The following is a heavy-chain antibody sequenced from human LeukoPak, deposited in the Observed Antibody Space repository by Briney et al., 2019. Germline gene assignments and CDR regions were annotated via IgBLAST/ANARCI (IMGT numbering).Heavy chain of an antibody. CDR2: INHSGST. CDR3: ASSKWELPFD. Sequence: PSETLSLTCAVYGGSFSGYYWSWIRQPPGKGLEWIGEINHSGSTNYNPSLKSRVTISVDTSKNQFSLKLSSVTAADTAVYYCASSKWELPFDWGQGTLVTVSS. CDR1: GGSFSGYY. D-gene: IGHD1-26*01. V-gene: IGHV4-34*01. J-gene: IGHJ4*02.